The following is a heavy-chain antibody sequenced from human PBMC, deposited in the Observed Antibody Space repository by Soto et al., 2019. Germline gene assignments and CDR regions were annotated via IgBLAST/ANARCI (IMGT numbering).Heavy chain of an antibody. V-gene: IGHV3-15*01. J-gene: IGHJ3*02. D-gene: IGHD3-3*02. CDR3: TKVLAPPPAEAVEI. Sequence: EGQLVESGGRLVEPGGSLRLSCAASGFNFNVAWMNWVRQAPGKGLEWLGRIKSKGGGETTEYFAFVKGRLTISRDDSTNTLYLQTNSLKSEDTAVYDCTKVLAPPPAEAVEIWGQGTMVTVSS. CDR2: IKSKGGGETT. CDR1: GFNFNVAW.